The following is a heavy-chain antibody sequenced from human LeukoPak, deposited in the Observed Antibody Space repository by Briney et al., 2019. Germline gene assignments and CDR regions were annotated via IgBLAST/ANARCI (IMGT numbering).Heavy chain of an antibody. Sequence: GASVKVSCKASGYTFTGYYIHYVRQAPGQGLEWMGRIDPYSGDTNYAQKFQGRVPMARDTSIRTAYMELSRLRSDDTAVFYCARSKKFCRCGSCDFDYWGQGTLLTVSS. CDR3: ARSKKFCRCGSCDFDY. CDR2: IDPYSGDT. CDR1: GYTFTGYY. D-gene: IGHD2-15*01. J-gene: IGHJ4*02. V-gene: IGHV1-2*06.